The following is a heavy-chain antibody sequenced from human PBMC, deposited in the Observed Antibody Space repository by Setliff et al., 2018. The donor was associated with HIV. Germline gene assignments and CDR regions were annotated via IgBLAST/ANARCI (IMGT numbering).Heavy chain of an antibody. CDR3: AKDSYAYGYRGPIFDY. CDR1: DFSLSSFTRHT. Sequence: PGGSLRLSCAASDFSLSSFTRHTMNWVRLVPGKGLEWVSSIGSDGDYIYYADSVRGRFTISRDNAKNSLYLQMNSLRAEDTAIYYCAKDSYAYGYRGPIFDYWGQGTPVTVSS. J-gene: IGHJ4*02. CDR2: IGSDGDYI. V-gene: IGHV3-21*04. D-gene: IGHD3-16*02.